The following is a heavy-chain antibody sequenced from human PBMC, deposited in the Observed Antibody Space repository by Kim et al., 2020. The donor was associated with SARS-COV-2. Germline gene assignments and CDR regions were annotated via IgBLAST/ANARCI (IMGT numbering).Heavy chain of an antibody. CDR2: INAGNGIT. J-gene: IGHJ4*02. CDR3: ARGLYDSSPGY. V-gene: IGHV1-3*01. CDR1: GYTFTSYA. Sequence: ASVKVSCKASGYTFTSYAMHWVRQAPGQRLEWMGWINAGNGITKYSQKFQGRVTITRDTSASTAYMELSSLRSEDTAVYYWARGLYDSSPGYWGQGTLVT. D-gene: IGHD3-22*01.